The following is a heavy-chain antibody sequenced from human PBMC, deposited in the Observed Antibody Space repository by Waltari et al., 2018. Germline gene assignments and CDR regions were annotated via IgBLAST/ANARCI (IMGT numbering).Heavy chain of an antibody. CDR2: IDAGGTR. Sequence: QVQLQESGPGLVKPSGTLSLTCSVSGDSISTYYWTWIRQSAGKGLEWIGRIDAGGTRNDSPSLESRVTMSVDKLNSRVALSLNAVTAADTAVYYCARGWWSADYTGDAFDVWGQGIAVTVSS. J-gene: IGHJ3*01. V-gene: IGHV4-4*07. CDR3: ARGWWSADYTGDAFDV. D-gene: IGHD3-3*01. CDR1: GDSISTYY.